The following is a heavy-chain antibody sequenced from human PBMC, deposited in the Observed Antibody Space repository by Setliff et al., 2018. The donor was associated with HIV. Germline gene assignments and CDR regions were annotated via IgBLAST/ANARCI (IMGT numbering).Heavy chain of an antibody. CDR3: ARDHELGAFDL. D-gene: IGHD1-26*01. CDR2: IYHTGTT. J-gene: IGHJ3*01. Sequence: PSETLSLTCTVSGGSISSYYWSWIRQPPGKGLEWIGYIYHTGTTSYNPSLKSRVTIQIDRSNNHFSLNLRSATTADTAVYFCARDHELGAFDLWGQGTMVTVSS. V-gene: IGHV4-59*01. CDR1: GGSISSYY.